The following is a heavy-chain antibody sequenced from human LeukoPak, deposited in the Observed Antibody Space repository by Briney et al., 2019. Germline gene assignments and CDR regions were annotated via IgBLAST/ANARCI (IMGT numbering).Heavy chain of an antibody. CDR3: ARDNLYSSSWYSYYYGMDV. J-gene: IGHJ6*02. CDR1: GFTFSSYW. D-gene: IGHD6-13*01. Sequence: PGGSLRLSCAASGFTFSSYWMHWVRQAPGEGLVWVSRINSDGSSTSYADSVKGRFTISRDNAKNTLYLQMNSLRAEDTAVYYCARDNLYSSSWYSYYYGMDVWGQGTTVTVSS. V-gene: IGHV3-74*01. CDR2: INSDGSST.